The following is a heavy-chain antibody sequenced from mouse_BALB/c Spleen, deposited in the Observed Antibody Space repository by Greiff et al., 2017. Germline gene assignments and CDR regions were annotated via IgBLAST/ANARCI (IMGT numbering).Heavy chain of an antibody. CDR2: ISSGGST. Sequence: EVKLEESGGGLVKPGGSLKLSCAASGFTFSSYAMSWVRQTPEKRLEWVASISSGGSTYYPDTVKGRFTISRDNAKNTLYLQMSSLKSEDTAMYYCARRYYYGSLWAMDYWGQGTSVTVSS. D-gene: IGHD1-1*01. V-gene: IGHV5-6-5*01. J-gene: IGHJ4*01. CDR1: GFTFSSYA. CDR3: ARRYYYGSLWAMDY.